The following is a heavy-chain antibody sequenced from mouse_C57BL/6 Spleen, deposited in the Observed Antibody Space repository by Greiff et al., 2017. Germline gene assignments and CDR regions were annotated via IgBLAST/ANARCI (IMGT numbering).Heavy chain of an antibody. J-gene: IGHJ3*01. CDR3: ARETDGYFAY. CDR2: ISSGSSTI. CDR1: GFTFSDYG. V-gene: IGHV5-17*01. Sequence: EVNLVESGGGLVKPGGSLKLSCAASGFTFSDYGMHWVRQAPEKGLEWVAYISSGSSTIYYADTVKGRFTISRDNAKNTLFLQMTSLRSEDTAMYYCARETDGYFAYWGQGTLVTVSA. D-gene: IGHD2-3*01.